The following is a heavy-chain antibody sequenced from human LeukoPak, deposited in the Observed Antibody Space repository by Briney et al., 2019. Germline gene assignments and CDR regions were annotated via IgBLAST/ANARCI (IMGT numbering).Heavy chain of an antibody. J-gene: IGHJ4*02. V-gene: IGHV4-34*01. Sequence: SETLSLTCAVYGGSFSGYYWSWIRQPPGKGLEWIGEINHSGSTNYNPSLKSRVTISVDTSKNQFSLKLSSVTAADTAVYYCGRDLGYSSGSTSYVGNLDYWGQGTLVTVSS. CDR3: GRDLGYSSGSTSYVGNLDY. CDR1: GGSFSGYY. D-gene: IGHD2-15*01. CDR2: INHSGST.